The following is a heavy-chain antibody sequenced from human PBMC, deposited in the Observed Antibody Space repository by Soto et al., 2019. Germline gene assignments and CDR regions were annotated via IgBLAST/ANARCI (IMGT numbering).Heavy chain of an antibody. CDR2: ISGSGDST. J-gene: IGHJ4*02. CDR1: GFTFSSYA. V-gene: IGHV3-23*01. CDR3: ARRGSGSYYDY. D-gene: IGHD1-26*01. Sequence: EVQLLESGGGLVQPGGSLRLSCGASGFTFSSYAMRWVRQAPGKGLEWVSAISGSGDSTYYADSVKGRFTISRDNSKNTLYLQMNGLRAEDTAVYYCARRGSGSYYDYWGQGTLVTVSS.